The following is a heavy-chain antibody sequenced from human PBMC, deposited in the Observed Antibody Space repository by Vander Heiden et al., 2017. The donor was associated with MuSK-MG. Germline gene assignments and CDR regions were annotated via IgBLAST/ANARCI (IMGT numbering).Heavy chain of an antibody. D-gene: IGHD3-22*01. J-gene: IGHJ4*02. CDR3: ARLPYYYDSSAFDY. V-gene: IGHV4-39*01. CDR2: IYYSGST. CDR1: GGSISSSSYY. Sequence: TVSGGSISSSSYYWGWIRQPPGKGLEWIGSIYYSGSTYYNPSLKSRVTISVDTSKNQFSLKLSSVTAADTAVYYCARLPYYYDSSAFDYWGQGTRVTVSS.